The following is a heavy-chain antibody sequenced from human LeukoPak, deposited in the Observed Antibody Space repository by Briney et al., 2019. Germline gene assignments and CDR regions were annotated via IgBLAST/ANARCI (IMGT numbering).Heavy chain of an antibody. D-gene: IGHD3-16*02. Sequence: GGSLRLSCAASGFPLSSYAMSWVRQAPGKGLEWVSGINWNGGSTGYADSVKGRFTTSRDNAKNSLYLQMNSLRAEDTALYYCARSGLSHSPMITFGGVIADYYMDVWGKGTTVTVSS. CDR2: INWNGGST. CDR1: GFPLSSYA. J-gene: IGHJ6*03. CDR3: ARSGLSHSPMITFGGVIADYYMDV. V-gene: IGHV3-20*04.